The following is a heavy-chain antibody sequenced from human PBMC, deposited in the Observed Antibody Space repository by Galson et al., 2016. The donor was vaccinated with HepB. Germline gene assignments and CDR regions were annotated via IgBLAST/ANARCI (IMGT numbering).Heavy chain of an antibody. CDR3: ARRSYYDFWSGFWFDY. V-gene: IGHV4-39*01. CDR1: GGSISSSAYY. J-gene: IGHJ4*02. Sequence: ETLSLTCTVSGGSISSSAYYWGWIRQPPGKGLEWIGSIYYSGSTYYNSSLKSRVTISVDTSKNQFSLKLSSVTAADTAVYYCARRSYYDFWSGFWFDYWGQGTLVTVSS. D-gene: IGHD3-3*01. CDR2: IYYSGST.